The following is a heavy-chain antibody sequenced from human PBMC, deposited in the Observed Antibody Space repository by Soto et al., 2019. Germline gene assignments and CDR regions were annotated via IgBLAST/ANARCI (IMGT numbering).Heavy chain of an antibody. Sequence: GGSLRLSCAASGFTFSSYGMHWVRQAPGKGLEWVAVISYDGSNKYYADSVKGRFTISRGNSKNTLYLQMNSLRAEDTAVYYCAKEVGRYDFWSGYYPTPFFDYGMDVWGQGTTVTVSS. CDR1: GFTFSSYG. D-gene: IGHD3-3*01. CDR2: ISYDGSNK. J-gene: IGHJ6*02. V-gene: IGHV3-30*18. CDR3: AKEVGRYDFWSGYYPTPFFDYGMDV.